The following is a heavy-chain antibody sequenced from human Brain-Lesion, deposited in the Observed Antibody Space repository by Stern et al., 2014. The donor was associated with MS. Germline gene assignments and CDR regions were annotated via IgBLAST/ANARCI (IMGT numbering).Heavy chain of an antibody. V-gene: IGHV4-61*02. CDR2: IYASGNT. CDR3: ARDYGDLEFDL. J-gene: IGHJ4*02. CDR1: GGPISSHSYY. D-gene: IGHD4-17*01. Sequence: QVQLGQSGPGLVKPSQTLSLTCTVSGGPISSHSYYWSWLRPPAGQGLEVIGRIYASGNTTYTPPPKSRVSISVDTSKNQLSLRLISVTASDTAVYYCARDYGDLEFDLWGQGTLVTVSS.